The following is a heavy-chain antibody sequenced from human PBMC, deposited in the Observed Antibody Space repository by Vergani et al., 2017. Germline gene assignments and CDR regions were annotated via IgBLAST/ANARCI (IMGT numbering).Heavy chain of an antibody. D-gene: IGHD1-26*01. CDR3: AREIVGATTSYYYMDV. CDR1: GYSFTSYW. V-gene: IGHV5-51*01. Sequence: EVQLVQSGAEVKKPGESLKISCKGSGYSFTSYWIGWVRQMPGKGLEWMGIIYPCDSDTRYSPSFQGQVTISADKSISTAYLQWSSLKASDTAMYYCAREIVGATTSYYYMDVGGKGTTVTVSS. J-gene: IGHJ6*03. CDR2: IYPCDSDT.